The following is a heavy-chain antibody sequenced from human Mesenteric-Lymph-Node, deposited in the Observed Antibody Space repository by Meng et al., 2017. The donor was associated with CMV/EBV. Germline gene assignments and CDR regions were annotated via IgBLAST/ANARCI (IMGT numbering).Heavy chain of an antibody. V-gene: IGHV4-39*01. J-gene: IGHJ4*02. CDR3: ARRGNYDSDYSEY. D-gene: IGHD3-22*01. Sequence: QWQLQEPGPRLVKPSETLSLSCIVSGDSISNSTYYWTWIRQPPGKGLEWIGSVHHSGTTYYNPSLKGRLTISVDTSANLFSLRLTTVTAADTATYYCARRGNYDSDYSEYWGQGTLVTVSS. CDR1: GDSISNSTYY. CDR2: VHHSGTT.